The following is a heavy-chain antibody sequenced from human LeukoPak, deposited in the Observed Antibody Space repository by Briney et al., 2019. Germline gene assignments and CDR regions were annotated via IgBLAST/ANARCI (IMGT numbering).Heavy chain of an antibody. CDR1: GFTFNRYA. V-gene: IGHV3-30*04. J-gene: IGHJ4*02. D-gene: IGHD2/OR15-2a*01. CDR3: ARDLSEKYSIDY. Sequence: PGGSLRLSCAASGFTFNRYAMHWVRQAPGKGLEWVTFISYDGSVKTYAESVKGRFTISRDNSKNTLSLQMNSLRAEDTAVYFCARDLSEKYSIDYWGRGTLVTVSS. CDR2: ISYDGSVK.